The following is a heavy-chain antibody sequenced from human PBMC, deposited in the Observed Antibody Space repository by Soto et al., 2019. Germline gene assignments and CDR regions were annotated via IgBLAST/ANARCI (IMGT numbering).Heavy chain of an antibody. V-gene: IGHV1-3*05. D-gene: IGHD1-7*01. CDR1: GYTFTSYA. Sequence: QVQLVQSGAEEKKPGASVKVSCKASGYTFTSYAMHWVRQAPGQRLEWMGWINAGNGNTKYSQKCQGRGTITRDTSASTAYMELSSLRSEDTAVYYCARGVGNSAPDYWGQGTLVTVSS. J-gene: IGHJ4*02. CDR3: ARGVGNSAPDY. CDR2: INAGNGNT.